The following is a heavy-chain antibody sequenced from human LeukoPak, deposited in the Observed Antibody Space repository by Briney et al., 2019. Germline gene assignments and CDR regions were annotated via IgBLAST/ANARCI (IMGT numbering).Heavy chain of an antibody. J-gene: IGHJ4*02. CDR3: AREWVLDSSSYYFDY. CDR2: ISSSSSYI. D-gene: IGHD6-6*01. V-gene: IGHV3-21*01. Sequence: PGGSLRLSCAASGFTFSSYSMNWVRQAPGKGLEWVSSISSSSSYIYYADSVKGRFTISRDNAKNSLYLQMNSLRAEDTAVYYCAREWVLDSSSYYFDYWGQGTLVTVSS. CDR1: GFTFSSYS.